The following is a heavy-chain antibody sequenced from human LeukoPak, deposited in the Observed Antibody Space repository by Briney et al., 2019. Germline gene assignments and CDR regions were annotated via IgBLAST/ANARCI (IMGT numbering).Heavy chain of an antibody. D-gene: IGHD3-9*01. CDR2: IYYSGST. CDR1: GGSISSGDYY. J-gene: IGHJ3*02. V-gene: IGHV4-30-4*01. Sequence: SETLSLTCTVSGGSISSGDYYWSWIRQPPGKGLEWIGYIYYSGSTYYNPSLKSRVTISVDTSKNQFSLKLSSVTAADTAVYCCARVWRYFDWRDAFDIWGQGTMVTVSS. CDR3: ARVWRYFDWRDAFDI.